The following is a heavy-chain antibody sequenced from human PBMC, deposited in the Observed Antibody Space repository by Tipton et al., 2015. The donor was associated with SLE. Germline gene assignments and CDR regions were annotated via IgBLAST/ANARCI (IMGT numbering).Heavy chain of an antibody. CDR1: GGSISSGKYY. CDR3: ARDVAARWTFDI. D-gene: IGHD4-23*01. Sequence: TLSLTCTVSGGSISSGKYYWSWIRQHPGKGLEWIAYIHYNGNTYYNPSLKSRVTISIDASKNQFSLKLSSVTAADTAVYSCARDVAARWTFDIWGQGTMVTVSS. CDR2: IHYNGNT. J-gene: IGHJ3*02. V-gene: IGHV4-31*03.